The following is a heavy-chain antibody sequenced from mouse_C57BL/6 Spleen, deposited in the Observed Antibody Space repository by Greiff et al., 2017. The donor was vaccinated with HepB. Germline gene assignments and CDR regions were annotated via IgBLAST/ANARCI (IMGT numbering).Heavy chain of an antibody. V-gene: IGHV6-6*01. Sequence: VQLKESGGGLVQPGGSMKLSCAASGFTFSDAWMDWVRQSPEKGLEWVAEIRNKANNHATYYAESVKGRFTISRDDSKSSVYLQMNSLRAEDTGIYYCTKTAQAPYYFDYWGQGTTLTVSS. CDR1: GFTFSDAW. CDR2: IRNKANNHAT. J-gene: IGHJ2*01. D-gene: IGHD3-2*02. CDR3: TKTAQAPYYFDY.